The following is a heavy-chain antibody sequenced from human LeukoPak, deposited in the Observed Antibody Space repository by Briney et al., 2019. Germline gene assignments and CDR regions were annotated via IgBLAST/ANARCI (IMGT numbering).Heavy chain of an antibody. D-gene: IGHD4-17*01. CDR3: ARGDYGDYRIFYTLFDF. CDR1: GFSFTSYW. V-gene: IGHV5-51*01. CDR2: IYPADSDT. Sequence: GESLKISCKGSGFSFTSYWIGWVRQMPGKGLEYMGIIYPADSDTRYSPSFQGQVTISADKSISTAYLQWSSLKASDTAMYYCARGDYGDYRIFYTLFDFWGQGTLVTVSS. J-gene: IGHJ4*02.